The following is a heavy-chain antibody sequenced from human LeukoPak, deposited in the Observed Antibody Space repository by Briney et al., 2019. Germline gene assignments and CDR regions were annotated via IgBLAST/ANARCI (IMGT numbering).Heavy chain of an antibody. CDR2: ISSSSSYI. V-gene: IGHV3-21*01. D-gene: IGHD2-2*01. Sequence: GGSLRLSCAASGXTFSSYSMNWVRQAPGKGLEWVSSISSSSSYIYYADSVKGRFTISRDNAKNSLYLQMNSLRAEDTAVYYCARASPSSTSCYAVWGQGTLVTVSS. J-gene: IGHJ4*02. CDR1: GXTFSSYS. CDR3: ARASPSSTSCYAV.